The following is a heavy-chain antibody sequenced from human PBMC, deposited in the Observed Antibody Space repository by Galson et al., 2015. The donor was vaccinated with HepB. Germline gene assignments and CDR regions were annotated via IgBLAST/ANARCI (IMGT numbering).Heavy chain of an antibody. D-gene: IGHD3-22*01. J-gene: IGHJ4*02. CDR1: GFIFRSYG. Sequence: SLRLSCAASGFIFRSYGMHWVRQAPGKGLEWVAGIWHDGSNIHYVDSVKGRLTIYRDNSKNTLYLQMNSLRVEEKAVDYCARVNKDRTDNGSYSYFFDSWGQGTLVTVSS. CDR2: IWHDGSNI. CDR3: ARVNKDRTDNGSYSYFFDS. V-gene: IGHV3-33*01.